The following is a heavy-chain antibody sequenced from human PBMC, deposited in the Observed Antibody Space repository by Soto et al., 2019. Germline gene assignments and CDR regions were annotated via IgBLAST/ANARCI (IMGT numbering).Heavy chain of an antibody. D-gene: IGHD2-2*01. Sequence: QVQLVESGGGVVQPGRSLRLSCAASGFTFSSYAMHWVRQAPGKGLEWVAVISYDGSIKYYADSVKGRFTISRDNSKNTLYLQMNSLRAEDTAVYYCARSSTGGYWGQGTLVTVSS. J-gene: IGHJ4*02. V-gene: IGHV3-30-3*01. CDR3: ARSSTGGY. CDR2: ISYDGSIK. CDR1: GFTFSSYA.